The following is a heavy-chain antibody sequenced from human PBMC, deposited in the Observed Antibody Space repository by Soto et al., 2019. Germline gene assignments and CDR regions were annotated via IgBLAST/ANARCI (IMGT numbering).Heavy chain of an antibody. V-gene: IGHV1-18*01. J-gene: IGHJ6*02. CDR2: ISTYNGDA. D-gene: IGHD6-6*01. CDR1: GYTFSTSG. CDR3: AREGPRPYYYYGMDG. Sequence: QAQLEQSGAEVKKPGASVKVSCKSSGYTFSTSGISWVRQAPGQGLEWMGWISTYNGDANYAQRFQGRVTMTTDTSTSTTFMALRSLRSDDTAVYYCAREGPRPYYYYGMDGWGQGTTVTVAS.